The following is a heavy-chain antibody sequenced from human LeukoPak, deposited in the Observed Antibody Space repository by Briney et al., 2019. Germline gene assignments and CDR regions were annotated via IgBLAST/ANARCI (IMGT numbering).Heavy chain of an antibody. V-gene: IGHV4-59*01. Sequence: SETLSLTCTVSGDSISSYYWSWIRQPPGKGLEYIGYIYYSGSTYYNPSLKSRVTISVDTSKNQFSLNLRSVTAADTAVYYCARTYSSSWYDPGGNWFDPWGQGTLVTVSS. CDR1: GDSISSYY. J-gene: IGHJ5*02. D-gene: IGHD6-13*01. CDR3: ARTYSSSWYDPGGNWFDP. CDR2: IYYSGST.